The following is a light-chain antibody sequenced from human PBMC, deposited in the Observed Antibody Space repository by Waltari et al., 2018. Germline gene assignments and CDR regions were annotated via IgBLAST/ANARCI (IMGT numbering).Light chain of an antibody. CDR2: KAY. CDR3: QHYNNYSPWT. V-gene: IGKV1-5*03. J-gene: IGKJ1*01. CDR1: QNINSW. Sequence: DIQMTQSVSTLFAFVGDRVTITCRASQNINSWLAWYQQKPGKAPKLLIYKAYSLESGVPSRFSGSGSGTEFTLTITSLQPDDFATYFCQHYNNYSPWTFGQGTKVEVK.